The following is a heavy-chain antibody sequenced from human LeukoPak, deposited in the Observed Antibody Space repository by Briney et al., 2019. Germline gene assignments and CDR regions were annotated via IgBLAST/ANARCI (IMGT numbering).Heavy chain of an antibody. V-gene: IGHV3-7*01. Sequence: GGSLRLSCAPSGFTFSRYWMTWVRQTPGKGLEWVASIKDDGRQKYYVDSVKGRFTVSRDSAKNSAYLQMDSLRAEDTALYYCARDASRGFDIWGQGTLVTVSS. D-gene: IGHD5-24*01. CDR2: IKDDGRQK. CDR1: GFTFSRYW. CDR3: ARDASRGFDI. J-gene: IGHJ4*02.